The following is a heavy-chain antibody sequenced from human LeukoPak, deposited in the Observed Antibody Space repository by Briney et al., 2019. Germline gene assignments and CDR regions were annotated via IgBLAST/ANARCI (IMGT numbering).Heavy chain of an antibody. J-gene: IGHJ4*02. CDR1: GFTFSSYW. CDR2: IKQDGSEK. V-gene: IGHV3-7*01. CDR3: ARDYSSGWFSDPYYFDY. D-gene: IGHD6-19*01. Sequence: PGGSLRLSCAASGFTFSSYWMSWVRQAPGKGLEWVANIKQDGSEKYYVDSVKGRFTISRDNAKNSLYLQMNSLRAEDTAVYYCARDYSSGWFSDPYYFDYWGQGILVTVSS.